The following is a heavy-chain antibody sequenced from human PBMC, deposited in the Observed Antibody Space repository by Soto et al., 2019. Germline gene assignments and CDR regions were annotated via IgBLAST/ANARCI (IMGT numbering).Heavy chain of an antibody. D-gene: IGHD2-15*01. CDR1: GFTFSDYY. J-gene: IGHJ6*03. V-gene: IGHV3-11*01. CDR2: ISSSGSTI. Sequence: GGSLRLSCAASGFTFSDYYMSWIRQAPGKGLEWVSYISSSGSTIYYADSVKGRFTISRDNAKNSLYLQMNSLRAEDTAVYYCAREAPYCSGGSCYSWYYYYYMDVWGKGTTVTVSS. CDR3: AREAPYCSGGSCYSWYYYYYMDV.